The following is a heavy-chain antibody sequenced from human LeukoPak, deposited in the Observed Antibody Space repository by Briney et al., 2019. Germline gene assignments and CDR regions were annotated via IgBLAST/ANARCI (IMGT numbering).Heavy chain of an antibody. D-gene: IGHD3-3*01. V-gene: IGHV1-46*01. CDR1: GYTFTSYY. CDR2: INPSGGST. J-gene: IGHJ5*02. CDR3: ARDIKAYDFWSGYSLNWFDP. Sequence: ASVKVSCKASGYTFTSYYMHWVRQAPGQGLEWMGIINPSGGSTSYAQKFQGRVTMTRDTSTSTVYMELSRLRSEDTAVYYCARDIKAYDFWSGYSLNWFDPWGQGTLVTVSS.